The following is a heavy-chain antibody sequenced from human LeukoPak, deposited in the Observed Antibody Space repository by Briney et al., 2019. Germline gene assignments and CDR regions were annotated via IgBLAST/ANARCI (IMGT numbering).Heavy chain of an antibody. D-gene: IGHD3-22*01. J-gene: IGHJ3*02. CDR1: GGSFSGYY. V-gene: IGHV4-34*01. Sequence: SETLSLTCAVYGGSFSGYYWSWIRQPPGKGLEWIGEINHSGSTNYNPSLKSRVTISVDTSKNQFSLKLSSVTAADTAVYYCASNYYDSSGCQPSDALDIWGQGTMVTVSS. CDR3: ASNYYDSSGCQPSDALDI. CDR2: INHSGST.